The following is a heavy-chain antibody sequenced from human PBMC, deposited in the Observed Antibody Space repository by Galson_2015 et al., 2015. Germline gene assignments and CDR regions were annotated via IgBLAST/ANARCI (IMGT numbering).Heavy chain of an antibody. Sequence: SLRLSCAASGFTFINFWMGWVRQAPGKGLEWVANIRKDGRERYYVDSVKGRFTISRDNAKNSLYLQMNSLRAEDTAVYYCVRATHYDFWSGYSGGQGTLVTVSS. CDR2: IRKDGRER. CDR1: GFTFINFW. CDR3: VRATHYDFWSGYS. J-gene: IGHJ4*02. V-gene: IGHV3-7*04. D-gene: IGHD3-3*01.